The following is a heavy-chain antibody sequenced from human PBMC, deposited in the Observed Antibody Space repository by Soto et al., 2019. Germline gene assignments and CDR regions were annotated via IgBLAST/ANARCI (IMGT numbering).Heavy chain of an antibody. J-gene: IGHJ4*02. Sequence: PSETLSLTCTVSGGSFSGYYCSWVRQPPGKGLEWIGEISHSGSTNYNSSLESRVTISVDTSKNQLFLKLSSVTAADTAVYYCVRALAAVQEWGQGTPVTVSS. CDR3: VRALAAVQE. CDR2: ISHSGST. V-gene: IGHV4-34*01. CDR1: GGSFSGYY. D-gene: IGHD6-13*01.